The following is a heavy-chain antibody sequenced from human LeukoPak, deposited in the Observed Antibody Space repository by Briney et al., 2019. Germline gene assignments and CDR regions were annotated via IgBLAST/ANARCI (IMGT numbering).Heavy chain of an antibody. CDR2: IIPIFGTA. CDR1: GGTFSSYA. D-gene: IGHD3-10*01. CDR3: AREGSGFGESYGMDV. J-gene: IGHJ6*04. V-gene: IGHV1-69*13. Sequence: ASVKVSCKASGGTFSSYAISWVRQAPGQGLEWMGGIIPIFGTANYAQKFQGRVTITADESTSTAYMELSSLRSEHTAVYYCAREGSGFGESYGMDVWGEGTTVTVSS.